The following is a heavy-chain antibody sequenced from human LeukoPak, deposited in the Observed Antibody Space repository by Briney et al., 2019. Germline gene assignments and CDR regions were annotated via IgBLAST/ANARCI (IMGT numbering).Heavy chain of an antibody. Sequence: SETLSLTCAVYGGSFSGYYWSWIRQPPGKGPEWIGEINHSGSTNYNPSLKSRVTISVDTSKNQFSLKLSSVTAADTAVYYCARGWGYYYGSGSYYKREYNWFDPWGQGTLVTVSS. CDR1: GGSFSGYY. CDR3: ARGWGYYYGSGSYYKREYNWFDP. D-gene: IGHD3-10*01. J-gene: IGHJ5*02. V-gene: IGHV4-34*01. CDR2: INHSGST.